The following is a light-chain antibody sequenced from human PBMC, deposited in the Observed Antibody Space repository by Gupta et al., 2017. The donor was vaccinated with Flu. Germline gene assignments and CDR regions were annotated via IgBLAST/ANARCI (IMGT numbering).Light chain of an antibody. J-gene: IGLJ1*01. Sequence: QSALPQPASVSGSPGQSITISCTGTSSDVGGYNYVSWYRQHPRKAPKLMIYEVSNRPSGVSNRFSGSKSGNTASLTISGLQAEDEAVYYCGSYTSSSTLVFGTGTKVTVL. CDR3: GSYTSSSTLV. V-gene: IGLV2-14*01. CDR1: SSDVGGYNY. CDR2: EVS.